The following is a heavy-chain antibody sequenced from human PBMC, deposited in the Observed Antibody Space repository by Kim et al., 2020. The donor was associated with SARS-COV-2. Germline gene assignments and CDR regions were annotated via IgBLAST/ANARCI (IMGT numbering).Heavy chain of an antibody. J-gene: IGHJ3*02. CDR1: GGSFSGYY. Sequence: SETLSLTCAVYGGSFSGYYWSWIRQPPGKGLEWIGEINHSGSTNYNPSLKSRVTISVDTSKNQFSLKLSSVTAADTAVYYCARARRDGYNWTGRRGGGAFDIWGQGTMVTVSS. CDR2: INHSGST. D-gene: IGHD5-12*01. CDR3: ARARRDGYNWTGRRGGGAFDI. V-gene: IGHV4-34*01.